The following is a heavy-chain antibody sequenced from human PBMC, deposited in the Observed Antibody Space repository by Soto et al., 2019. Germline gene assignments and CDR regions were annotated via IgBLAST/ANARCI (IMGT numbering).Heavy chain of an antibody. Sequence: GGSLRLSCAASGFTFSNTWMSWVRQAPGKGLEWVGRIKRKTDGGTTDHAAPVKGRFTISRDDSKNTLYLQMNSLKTEDTAVYYCTTDPLNPYYYYGMDVWGQGTTVTV. V-gene: IGHV3-15*01. CDR3: TTDPLNPYYYYGMDV. CDR1: GFTFSNTW. J-gene: IGHJ6*02. D-gene: IGHD3-16*02. CDR2: IKRKTDGGTT.